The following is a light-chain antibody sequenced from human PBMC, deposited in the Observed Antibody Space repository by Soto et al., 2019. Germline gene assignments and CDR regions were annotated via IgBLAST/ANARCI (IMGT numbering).Light chain of an antibody. CDR3: QQYGSSPWT. CDR2: GVI. Sequence: EIVLTQSPGTLSLSPGERVTLSCRASQSVSSSYLAWYQQKPGQAPRLLIYGVISMATGIPDRFRGSGSGTDFTLTISRLEPEDFAVYYCQQYGSSPWTFGQGTKVEIK. J-gene: IGKJ1*01. V-gene: IGKV3-20*01. CDR1: QSVSSSY.